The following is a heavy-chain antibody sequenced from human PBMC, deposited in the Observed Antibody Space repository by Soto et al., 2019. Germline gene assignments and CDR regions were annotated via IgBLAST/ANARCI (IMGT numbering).Heavy chain of an antibody. V-gene: IGHV4-31*03. CDR3: ARGYAEWPYNWFDP. J-gene: IGHJ5*02. D-gene: IGHD3-3*01. CDR1: GGSISSGGYY. Sequence: SETLSLTCTVSGGSISSGGYYWSWIRQHPGKGLEWIGYIYYSGSTYYNPSLKSRVTISVDTSKNQFSLKLSSVTAADTAVYYCARGYAEWPYNWFDPWGQGTLVTVSS. CDR2: IYYSGST.